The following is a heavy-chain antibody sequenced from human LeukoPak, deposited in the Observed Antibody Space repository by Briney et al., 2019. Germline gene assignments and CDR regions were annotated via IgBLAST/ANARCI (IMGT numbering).Heavy chain of an antibody. CDR2: ISYDGKDK. V-gene: IGHV3-33*03. D-gene: IGHD1/OR15-1a*01. Sequence: GGSLRLSCAASGFTFSNFGMNWVRQAPGKGLQWVAFISYDGKDKYYSDSVKGRFTISRDNAKNSLYLQMNSLRAEDTAVYYCAKVATPNTLDALDIWGQGTLVTVSS. J-gene: IGHJ3*02. CDR1: GFTFSNFG. CDR3: AKVATPNTLDALDI.